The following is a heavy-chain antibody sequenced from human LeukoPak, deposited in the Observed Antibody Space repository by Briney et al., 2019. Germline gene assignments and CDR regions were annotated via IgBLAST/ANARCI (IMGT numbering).Heavy chain of an antibody. CDR2: ISYSGNS. D-gene: IGHD6-19*01. Sequence: PSETLSLTCTASGGSISTYYWSWIRQPTGTGLEWIGYISYSGNSNYNPSLKSRVTISVDTSKNQFSLKLTSVAAADTAVYYCARHGSGWSFDLWGRGTLVTVSS. CDR3: ARHGSGWSFDL. CDR1: GGSISTYY. V-gene: IGHV4-59*08. J-gene: IGHJ2*01.